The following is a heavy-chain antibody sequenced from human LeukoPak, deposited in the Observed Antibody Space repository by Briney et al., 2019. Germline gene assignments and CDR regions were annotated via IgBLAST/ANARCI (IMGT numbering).Heavy chain of an antibody. J-gene: IGHJ4*02. CDR2: IKSKTDGGTT. CDR1: GFTLSNAW. V-gene: IGHV3-15*01. D-gene: IGHD6-19*01. Sequence: GGSLRLSCAASGFTLSNAWMSWVRQAPGKGLEWVGRIKSKTDGGTTDYAAPVKGRFTISRDDSKNTLYLQMNSLKTEDTAVYYCTTEAGGWHFDYWGQGTLVTVSS. CDR3: TTEAGGWHFDY.